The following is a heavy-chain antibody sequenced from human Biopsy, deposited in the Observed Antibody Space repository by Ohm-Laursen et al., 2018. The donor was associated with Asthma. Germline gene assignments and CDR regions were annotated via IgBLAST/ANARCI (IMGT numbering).Heavy chain of an antibody. CDR3: VHTLGGLKAFDF. Sequence: TQTLTLTCTFSGFSLSTSGGGVGWIRQPPGKALEWLGNIYWDDDKRYSPSLQSRLTITRDTPKDQVVLTMTNMGPVDTGTYYCVHTLGGLKAFDFWGQGTLVTVSS. J-gene: IGHJ4*02. CDR2: IYWDDDK. D-gene: IGHD3-16*01. CDR1: GFSLSTSGGG. V-gene: IGHV2-5*02.